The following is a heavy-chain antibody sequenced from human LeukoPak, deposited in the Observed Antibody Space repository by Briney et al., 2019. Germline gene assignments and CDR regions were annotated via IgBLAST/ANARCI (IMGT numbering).Heavy chain of an antibody. D-gene: IGHD3-10*01. J-gene: IGHJ4*02. CDR1: GFTVSSNY. CDR3: ARDEVRGATDY. V-gene: IGHV3-11*01. CDR2: ISSSGSTI. Sequence: SGGSLRLSCAASGFTVSSNYMSWIRQAPGKGLEWVSYISSSGSTIYYADSVKGRFTISRDNAKNSLYLQMNSLRAEDTAVYYCARDEVRGATDYWGQGTLVTVSS.